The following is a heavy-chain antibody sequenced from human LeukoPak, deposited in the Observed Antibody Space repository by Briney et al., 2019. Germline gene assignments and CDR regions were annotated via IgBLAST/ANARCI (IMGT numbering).Heavy chain of an antibody. CDR3: ATYNYGLDAFDI. CDR2: IYTSGST. CDR1: GGPISSYY. D-gene: IGHD5-18*01. V-gene: IGHV4-4*07. J-gene: IGHJ3*02. Sequence: RTSETLSLTCTVSGGPISSYYWSWIRQPAGKGLEWIGRIYTSGSTNYNPSLKSRVTMSVDTSKNQFSLKLSSVTAADTAIYYCATYNYGLDAFDIWGRGTMVTVSS.